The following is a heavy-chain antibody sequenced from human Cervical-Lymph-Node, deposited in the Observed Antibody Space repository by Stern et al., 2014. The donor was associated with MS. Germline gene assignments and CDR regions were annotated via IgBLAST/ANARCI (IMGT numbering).Heavy chain of an antibody. CDR2: INSSGAP. CDR3: ARERKVERSARLLVSFDV. D-gene: IGHD1-1*01. CDR1: GASFSDNY. V-gene: IGHV4-34*01. Sequence: QVQLQQWGAGLLRPSETLSLTCAVHGASFSDNYWSWIRQTPGKGLEWIGEINSSGAPLYNPSLMTRSTLSVAPSRTQFSLKLSSLTAADTAMYYCARERKVERSARLLVSFDVWGQGTLVTVSS. J-gene: IGHJ3*01.